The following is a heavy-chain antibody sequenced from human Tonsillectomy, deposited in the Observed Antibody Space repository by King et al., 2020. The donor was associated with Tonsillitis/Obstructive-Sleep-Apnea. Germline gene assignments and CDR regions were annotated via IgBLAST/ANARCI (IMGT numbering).Heavy chain of an antibody. CDR1: GGSISRSNDY. CDR2: IYYSGST. J-gene: IGHJ5*02. CDR3: ARHPYYYGSNGYYNCFDP. Sequence: QLQESGPGLVKPSETLSLTCTVSGGSISRSNDYWGWIRQPPGKGVEGIGSIYYSGSTYYNPSLKSRVTISVDTSKKQFSLKLSSVTAADTAVYYCARHPYYYGSNGYYNCFDPWGQGTLVTVSS. D-gene: IGHD3-22*01. V-gene: IGHV4-39*01.